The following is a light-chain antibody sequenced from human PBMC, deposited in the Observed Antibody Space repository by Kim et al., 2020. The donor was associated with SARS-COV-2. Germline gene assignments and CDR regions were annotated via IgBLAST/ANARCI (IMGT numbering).Light chain of an antibody. CDR2: NAS. CDR1: QSINNY. V-gene: IGKV1-39*01. J-gene: IGKJ3*01. Sequence: ASVGDRVTITSRASQSINNYLNWYQQKPGKAPKLLIYNASTLQIGVPARFSGSGSGTDFTLTISSLQPEDFANYYCHQTHSAPFNCGPGTKVDIK. CDR3: HQTHSAPFN.